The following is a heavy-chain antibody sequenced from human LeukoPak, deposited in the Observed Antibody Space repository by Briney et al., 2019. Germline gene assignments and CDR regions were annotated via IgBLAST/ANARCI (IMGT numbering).Heavy chain of an antibody. V-gene: IGHV4-61*01. D-gene: IGHD1-26*01. CDR2: IYNGVNT. Sequence: SETLSLTCTVSGASVSSASYWSWIRQPPGKGVEWIAHIYNGVNTNYNPSLKSRVTISVDTSKNQFSLRLDSVTAADTAVYYCARSRAFNSGAFDPWGQGSLVTVSS. CDR1: GASVSSASY. J-gene: IGHJ5*02. CDR3: ARSRAFNSGAFDP.